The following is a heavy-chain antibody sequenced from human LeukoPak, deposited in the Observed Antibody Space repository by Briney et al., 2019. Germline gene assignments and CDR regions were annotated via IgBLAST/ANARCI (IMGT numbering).Heavy chain of an antibody. CDR3: ARGVHYPVYGLDV. D-gene: IGHD3-10*01. V-gene: IGHV4-61*01. CDR2: IYYSGST. CDR1: GGSVSSGSYY. Sequence: PSETLSLTCTVSGGSVSSGSYYWSWIRQPPGKGLEWIGYIYYSGSTNYNPSLKSRVTISVDTSKNQFSLKLNSVTAADTAVYYCARGVHYPVYGLDVWGQGTTVTVSS. J-gene: IGHJ6*02.